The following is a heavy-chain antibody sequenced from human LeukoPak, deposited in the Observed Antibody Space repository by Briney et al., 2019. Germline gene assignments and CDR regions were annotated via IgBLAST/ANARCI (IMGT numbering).Heavy chain of an antibody. J-gene: IGHJ4*02. CDR1: GDSFGTYG. CDR2: FNPIFGSA. Sequence: VASVKVSCKASGDSFGTYGITWVRQAPGEGLEWMGGFNPIFGSAQYAQKFQGRVTITMDVSARTVYMELSSLRSEDTAVYYCARDRWWEPIDYWGQGTLVTVAS. D-gene: IGHD2-15*01. CDR3: ARDRWWEPIDY. V-gene: IGHV1-69*05.